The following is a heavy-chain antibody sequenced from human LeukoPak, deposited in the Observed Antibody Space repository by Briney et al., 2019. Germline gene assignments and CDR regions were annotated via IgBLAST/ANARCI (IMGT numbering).Heavy chain of an antibody. CDR3: AKGVSYQSLPDGFDI. Sequence: PGGSLRLSCAASGFTFTFYAMNWVRQAPGKGLEWVSGIIGSGGSTYYADSVKGRFTISRDNSKNTLYLQMNSLRAEDTAVYYCAKGVSYQSLPDGFDIWGQGTMVTISS. CDR2: IIGSGGST. J-gene: IGHJ3*02. CDR1: GFTFTFYA. D-gene: IGHD1-26*01. V-gene: IGHV3-23*01.